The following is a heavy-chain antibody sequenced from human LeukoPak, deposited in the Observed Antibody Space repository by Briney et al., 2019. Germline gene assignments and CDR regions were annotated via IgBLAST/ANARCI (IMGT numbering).Heavy chain of an antibody. CDR2: IKQDGNEK. CDR1: GFTFSSYW. D-gene: IGHD2/OR15-2a*01. J-gene: IGHJ4*02. Sequence: PGGSLRLSCAASGFTFSSYWMSWVRQAPGKGLEWVANIKQDGNEKYYVDSVKGRFTISRDNAKNSLHLQMNNLRAEDTAVYYCARAQYYLIDYWGQGTLVTVSS. CDR3: ARAQYYLIDY. V-gene: IGHV3-7*03.